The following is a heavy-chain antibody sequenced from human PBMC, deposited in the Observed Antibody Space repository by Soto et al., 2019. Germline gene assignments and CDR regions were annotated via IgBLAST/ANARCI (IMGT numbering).Heavy chain of an antibody. Sequence: SETLSLTCTVSGGSISSGGYYWSWIRQHPGKGLEWIGYIYYSGSTYYNPSLKSRVTISVDTSKNQFSLKLSSVTAADTAVYYCARGRTPFGVVITPNWFDPWGQGTLVTVSS. J-gene: IGHJ5*02. CDR2: IYYSGST. CDR3: ARGRTPFGVVITPNWFDP. CDR1: GGSISSGGYY. D-gene: IGHD3-3*01. V-gene: IGHV4-31*03.